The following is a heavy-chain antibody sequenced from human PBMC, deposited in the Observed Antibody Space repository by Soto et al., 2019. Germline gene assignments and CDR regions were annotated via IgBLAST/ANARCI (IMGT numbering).Heavy chain of an antibody. D-gene: IGHD6-13*01. Sequence: SETLSLTCTVSGGSISSGGYYWSWIRQHPGKGLEWIGYIYYSGSTYYNPSLKSRVTISVDTSKNQFSLKLSSVTAADTAVYYCARDRGSSYPLYYFDYWGQGTLVTVSS. V-gene: IGHV4-31*03. J-gene: IGHJ4*02. CDR2: IYYSGST. CDR1: GGSISSGGYY. CDR3: ARDRGSSYPLYYFDY.